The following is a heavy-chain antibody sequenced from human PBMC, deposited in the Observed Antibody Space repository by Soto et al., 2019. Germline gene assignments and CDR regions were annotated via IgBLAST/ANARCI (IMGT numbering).Heavy chain of an antibody. CDR1: GGSVSSGSYY. Sequence: QVQLQESGPGLVKPSETLSLTCTVSGGSVSSGSYYWSWIRQPPGKGLEWIGYIYYSGSTNYNPSLKSRVTISVDTSKSQFSLKLSSVTAADTAVYYCARSLRRDFDYWGQGTLVTVSS. J-gene: IGHJ4*02. V-gene: IGHV4-61*01. CDR2: IYYSGST. D-gene: IGHD5-12*01. CDR3: ARSLRRDFDY.